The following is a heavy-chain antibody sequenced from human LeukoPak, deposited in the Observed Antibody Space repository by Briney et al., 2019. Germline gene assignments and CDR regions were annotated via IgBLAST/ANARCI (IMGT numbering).Heavy chain of an antibody. D-gene: IGHD6-6*01. V-gene: IGHV3-64*01. CDR3: ARSIAARLCWFDP. CDR1: GFTFSSYA. Sequence: PGGSLRLSCAASGFTFSSYAMHWVRQAPGKGLEYVSAISSNGGSTYYANSVKGRFTISRDNSKNTLYLEMGSLRAEDMAVYYCARSIAARLCWFDPWGQGTLVTVSS. CDR2: ISSNGGST. J-gene: IGHJ5*02.